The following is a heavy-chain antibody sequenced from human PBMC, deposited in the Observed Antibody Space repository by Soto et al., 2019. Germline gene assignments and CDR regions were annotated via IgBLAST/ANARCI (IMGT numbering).Heavy chain of an antibody. CDR3: ARGFDY. CDR1: GSSVSSCSYY. V-gene: IGHV4-61*01. J-gene: IGHJ4*02. CDR2: IYYSGST. Sequence: SVRLCLTCTPAGSSVSSCSYYWSWIRQPPRKGLVWIGYIYYSGSTNYNPALKSRVTISVDTSKNHFSLKLSSVTAAAAAVYYCARGFDYCGQGTVVTVSS.